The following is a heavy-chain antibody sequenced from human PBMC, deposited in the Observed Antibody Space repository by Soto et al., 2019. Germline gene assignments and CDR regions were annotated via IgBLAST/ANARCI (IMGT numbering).Heavy chain of an antibody. CDR2: ISPGGDAT. J-gene: IGHJ6*04. CDR1: GFNFNIYA. V-gene: IGHV3-23*01. Sequence: EVQLLDSGGGLVQPGGSLRLSCAASGFNFNIYAMTWVRQAPGKGLEWVSTISPGGDATYFADSVKGRVTISRDNSKNTLSLQMNSLRAEDTATYFCAKALGNAYYYYAMDVWGTGTTVTVSS. CDR3: AKALGNAYYYYAMDV. D-gene: IGHD1-1*01.